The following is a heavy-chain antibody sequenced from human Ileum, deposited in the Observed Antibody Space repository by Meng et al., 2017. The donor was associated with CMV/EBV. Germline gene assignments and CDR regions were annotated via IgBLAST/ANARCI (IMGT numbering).Heavy chain of an antibody. CDR2: IWYDGRAT. CDR3: ARDLAVGRIWFDP. CDR1: GFRFSDYG. D-gene: IGHD6-19*01. Sequence: VSGFRFSDYGFDWVRQSPGKGLEWVADIWYDGRATYYADSVSGRFTISRDDSRSTLYLQMNSLRAEDTAVYYCARDLAVGRIWFDPWGQGTLVTVSS. J-gene: IGHJ5*02. V-gene: IGHV3-33*01.